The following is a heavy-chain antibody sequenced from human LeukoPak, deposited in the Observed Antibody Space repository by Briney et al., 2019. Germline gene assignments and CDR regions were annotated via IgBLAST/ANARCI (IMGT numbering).Heavy chain of an antibody. V-gene: IGHV3-48*01. CDR1: GLTFSTYS. D-gene: IGHD2-15*01. J-gene: IGHJ4*02. CDR2: ISSSSSTK. CDR3: AREFSWPDCSGGSCYEMVDS. Sequence: PGGSLRLSCATSGLTFSTYSMNWVRQAPGKGLEWVSYISSSSSTKYYADSVKGRFTISRDNAKNSLYLQMNSLRAEDTAVYYCAREFSWPDCSGGSCYEMVDSWGQGTLVTVSS.